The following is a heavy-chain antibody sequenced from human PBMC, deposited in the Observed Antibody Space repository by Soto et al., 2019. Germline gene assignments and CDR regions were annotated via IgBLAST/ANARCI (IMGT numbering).Heavy chain of an antibody. V-gene: IGHV1-69*12. D-gene: IGHD3-9*01. Sequence: QVQLVQSGAEVKKPGSSVKVSCKASRGTFSSYAISWVRQAPGQGLEWMGGIIPIFGTANYAQKFQGRVTMTGDGYTSAAYMERSTLRSEDAAVYYWAGELVTVVTGWFDPWGQGTLVTVSS. J-gene: IGHJ5*02. CDR3: AGELVTVVTGWFDP. CDR2: IIPIFGTA. CDR1: RGTFSSYA.